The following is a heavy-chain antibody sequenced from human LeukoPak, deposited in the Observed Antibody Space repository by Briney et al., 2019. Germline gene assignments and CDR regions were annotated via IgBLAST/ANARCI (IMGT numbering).Heavy chain of an antibody. V-gene: IGHV3-30*18. D-gene: IGHD1-26*01. CDR2: ISYDGSNK. CDR3: AKDQGSGSPIDY. CDR1: GFTFSSYG. Sequence: GGSLRLSCAASGFTFSSYGMHWVRQAPGKGLEWVAVISYDGSNKYYADSVKGRFTISRDNSKNTLYLQMNSLRAEDTAVYYCAKDQGSGSPIDYWGQGTLVTVSS. J-gene: IGHJ4*02.